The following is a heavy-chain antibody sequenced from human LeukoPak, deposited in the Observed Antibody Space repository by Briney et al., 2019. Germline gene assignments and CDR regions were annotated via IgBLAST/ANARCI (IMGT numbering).Heavy chain of an antibody. J-gene: IGHJ4*02. CDR3: ARYFSHYFDY. CDR2: ISSSSGST. D-gene: IGHD3-9*01. Sequence: GGSLRLSCAASGFTFSGYVMSWVRQAPGKGLEWVSYISSSSGSTDYADSVKGRFTISRDNSKNTLYLQMNSPRVEDTAVYYCARYFSHYFDYWGQGTLVTVSS. V-gene: IGHV3-23*01. CDR1: GFTFSGYV.